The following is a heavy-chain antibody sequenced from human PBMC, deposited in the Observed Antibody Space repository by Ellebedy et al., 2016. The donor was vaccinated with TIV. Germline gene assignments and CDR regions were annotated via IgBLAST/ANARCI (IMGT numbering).Heavy chain of an antibody. CDR3: ARDPVGVGPAFDV. D-gene: IGHD4-23*01. CDR1: GLTFSSHA. Sequence: GESLKISCAASGLTFSSHAMSLVRQAPGKGLEWVSSITESGGNTYYADAVKGRFTISRDNSKDTLFLQMNSLRAEDTAIYFCARDPVGVGPAFDVWGQGTMVTVSS. CDR2: ITESGGNT. J-gene: IGHJ3*01. V-gene: IGHV3-23*01.